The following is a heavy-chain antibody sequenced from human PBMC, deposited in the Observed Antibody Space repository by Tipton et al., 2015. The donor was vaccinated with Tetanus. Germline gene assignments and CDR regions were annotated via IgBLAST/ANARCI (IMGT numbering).Heavy chain of an antibody. CDR1: GYTFTSYY. CDR3: ARSSIAGRWFDP. Sequence: QVQLVQSGAEVKKPGASVKVSCKASGYTFTSYYMHWVRQAPGQGLEWMGIINPSGGSTSYAQKFQGRVTMTRDTSTSTVYMELSSRRSEDTAVYYCARSSIAGRWFDPWGQGTLVTVSS. J-gene: IGHJ5*02. CDR2: INPSGGST. D-gene: IGHD6-6*01. V-gene: IGHV1-46*01.